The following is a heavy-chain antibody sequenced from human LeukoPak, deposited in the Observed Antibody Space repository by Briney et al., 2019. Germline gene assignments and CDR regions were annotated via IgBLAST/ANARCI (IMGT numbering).Heavy chain of an antibody. D-gene: IGHD6-19*01. CDR3: ARHTLGSRWLVQPRAFDI. V-gene: IGHV4-39*01. CDR2: IYYSGRT. J-gene: IGHJ3*02. Sequence: PSETLSLTRTVSVGSNSSSSYYWGWIRQPPGKGRELIGCIYYSGRTYYNPSLKSRVTISVDTSKNQFSLKLSSVTAADTTVYYCARHTLGSRWLVQPRAFDIWGQGTMVTVSS. CDR1: VGSNSSSSYY.